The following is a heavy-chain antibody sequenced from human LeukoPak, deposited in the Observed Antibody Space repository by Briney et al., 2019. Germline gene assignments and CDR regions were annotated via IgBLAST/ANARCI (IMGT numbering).Heavy chain of an antibody. D-gene: IGHD6-13*01. CDR1: GFTFSGSV. CDR3: TVTPGQLRN. J-gene: IGHJ4*02. V-gene: IGHV3-73*01. Sequence: PGESLRLSCAGSGFTFSGSVMHWVRQASGKGLEWVGRISNKGNNYATEHAASVKGRFTISRDDSKNTAYLQMNSLKTEDTAVYYCTVTPGQLRNWGQGTLVTVSS. CDR2: ISNKGNNYAT.